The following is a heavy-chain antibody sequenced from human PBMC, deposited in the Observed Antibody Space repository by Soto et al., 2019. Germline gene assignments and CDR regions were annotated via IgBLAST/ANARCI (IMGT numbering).Heavy chain of an antibody. CDR2: VSAGGSDT. J-gene: IGHJ6*02. Sequence: PGGSLRLSCAASGFSFSSYAMPWVRQAPGKGLEWVAEVSAGGSDTYYSDSVKGRFTISRDNSKNTLYLQMNSLRAEDTAVYYCAKDVFQYSISVAGYDYGMDVWGQGTTVTVSS. D-gene: IGHD6-13*01. CDR3: AKDVFQYSISVAGYDYGMDV. CDR1: GFSFSSYA. V-gene: IGHV3-23*01.